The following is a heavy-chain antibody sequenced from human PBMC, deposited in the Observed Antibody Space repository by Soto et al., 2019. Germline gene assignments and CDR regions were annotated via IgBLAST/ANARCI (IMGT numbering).Heavy chain of an antibody. J-gene: IGHJ5*02. CDR2: IYYSGST. Sequence: PSETLSLTCTVSGGSISSGGYYWSWIRQHPGKGLEWIGYIYYSGSTYYNPSLKSRVTISVDTSKNQFSLKLSSVTAADTAVYYCARDVFAPPGEGWFDPWGQGTLVTVSS. D-gene: IGHD7-27*01. CDR1: GGSISSGGYY. CDR3: ARDVFAPPGEGWFDP. V-gene: IGHV4-31*03.